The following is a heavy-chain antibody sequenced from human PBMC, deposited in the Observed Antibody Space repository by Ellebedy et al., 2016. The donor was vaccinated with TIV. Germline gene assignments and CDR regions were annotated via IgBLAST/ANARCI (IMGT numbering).Heavy chain of an antibody. CDR1: GVSVGSGSYY. CDR2: TYYTGDT. D-gene: IGHD1-14*01. J-gene: IGHJ4*02. Sequence: MPSETLSLTCTVSGVSVGSGSYYWSWIRQPPGKRLEWVGYTYYTGDTNYNPSLKSRVTISVDTSKSQFSLKLSSVTAADTAVYYCVTYSPGRNFDYWGQGTLVTVSS. CDR3: VTYSPGRNFDY. V-gene: IGHV4-61*01.